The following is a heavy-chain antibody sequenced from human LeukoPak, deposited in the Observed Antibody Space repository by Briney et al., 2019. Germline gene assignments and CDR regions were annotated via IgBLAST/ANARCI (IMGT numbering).Heavy chain of an antibody. CDR1: DGSISSGGYY. CDR2: IYYSGST. J-gene: IGHJ4*02. D-gene: IGHD5-18*01. V-gene: IGHV4-31*03. CDR3: ARFTVDTAMLYYFDY. Sequence: SQTLSLTCTVSDGSISSGGYYWSWIRQHPGKGLEWIGYIYYSGSTYYNPSLKSRVTISVDTSKNQFSLKLSSVTAADTAVYYCARFTVDTAMLYYFDYWGQGTLVTVSS.